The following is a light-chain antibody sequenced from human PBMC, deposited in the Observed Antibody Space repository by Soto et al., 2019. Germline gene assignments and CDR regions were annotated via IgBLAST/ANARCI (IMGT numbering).Light chain of an antibody. CDR3: QQYSTPPQT. Sequence: EIVLTQSPGTLSLSPGERATLSCRASQSVSNNYLAWYQQKPGQGPRLLIYGASSRATGIPSRFSGSGSGTDFTLTISRLEPEDFAVYYCQQYSTPPQTFGQGTKVEI. CDR2: GAS. J-gene: IGKJ1*01. V-gene: IGKV3-20*01. CDR1: QSVSNNY.